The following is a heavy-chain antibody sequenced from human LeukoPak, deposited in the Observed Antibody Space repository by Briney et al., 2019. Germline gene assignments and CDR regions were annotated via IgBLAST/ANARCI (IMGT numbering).Heavy chain of an antibody. J-gene: IGHJ4*02. CDR2: IYYSGST. Sequence: SETLSLTCTVSGGSISSSSYYWGWIRQPPGKGLEWIGSIYYSGSTYYNPSLKSRVTISVDTSKNQFSLKLSSVTAADTAVYYCRATGSEYYDSSGDTYYFDYWGQGTLVTVSS. D-gene: IGHD3-22*01. CDR3: RATGSEYYDSSGDTYYFDY. CDR1: GGSISSSSYY. V-gene: IGHV4-39*01.